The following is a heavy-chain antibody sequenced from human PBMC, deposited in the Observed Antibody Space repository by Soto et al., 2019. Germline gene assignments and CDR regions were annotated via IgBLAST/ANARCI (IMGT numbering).Heavy chain of an antibody. V-gene: IGHV4-4*02. CDR3: ARDPRNYYDSRSGAFYF. Sequence: SSETLSLTCDVSGGSISSSNWWSWVRQPPGKGLEWIGEIYHSGSTNYNPSLKSRVTISVDKSKNQFSLKLSSVTAADTAVYYCARDPRNYYDSRSGAFYFWRQGTMVIVSS. CDR2: IYHSGST. D-gene: IGHD3-22*01. CDR1: GGSISSSNW. J-gene: IGHJ3*01.